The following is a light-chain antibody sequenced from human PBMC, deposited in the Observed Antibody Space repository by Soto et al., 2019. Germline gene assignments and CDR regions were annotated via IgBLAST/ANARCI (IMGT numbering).Light chain of an antibody. Sequence: AIQMTQSPSSLSASVGDRVTITCRASQDIRNDLGWYQQKPGQAPKLLIYAASSLQSGVPSRFSGRGSGTDFTLTISSLQPADFATYYCLQDYNFPWTFGQGTKVEI. V-gene: IGKV1-6*01. CDR3: LQDYNFPWT. CDR2: AAS. J-gene: IGKJ1*01. CDR1: QDIRND.